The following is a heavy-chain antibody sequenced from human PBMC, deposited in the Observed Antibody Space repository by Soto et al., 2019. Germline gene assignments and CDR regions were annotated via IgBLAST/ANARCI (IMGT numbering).Heavy chain of an antibody. CDR1: SGSRSSRNW. J-gene: IGHJ2*01. CDR2: IYHSGST. CDR3: ARARITMVRGVNWYFDL. V-gene: IGHV4-4*02. Sequence: QVQLQESGPGLVKPSWTLSLTCAVSSGSRSSRNWWSWVREPPGKGLAWIGEIYHSGSTNYNPSLTRRVTISVAKAKNQYSLKLNTVTAADKAVYDCARARITMVRGVNWYFDLWGRGTLVTVSS. D-gene: IGHD3-10*01.